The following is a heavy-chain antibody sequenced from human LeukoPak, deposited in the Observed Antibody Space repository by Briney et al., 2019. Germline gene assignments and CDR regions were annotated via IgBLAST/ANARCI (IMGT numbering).Heavy chain of an antibody. CDR1: GFTFSSYA. CDR3: AKDNGFTPGGLYGDVGY. Sequence: GSLRLSCAASGFTFSSYAMSWVRQAPGKGLEWVSAISGSGGSTYYADSVKGRFTISRDNSKNTLYLQMNSLRAEDTAVYYCAKDNGFTPGGLYGDVGYWGQGTLVTVSS. J-gene: IGHJ4*02. D-gene: IGHD4-17*01. V-gene: IGHV3-23*01. CDR2: ISGSGGST.